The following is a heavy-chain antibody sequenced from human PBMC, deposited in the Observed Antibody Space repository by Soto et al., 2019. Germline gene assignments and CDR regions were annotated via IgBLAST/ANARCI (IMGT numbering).Heavy chain of an antibody. CDR2: ISWNSGNL. CDR1: GFTFDDYA. D-gene: IGHD4-17*01. Sequence: EVQLVESGGGLVQPGRSLRLSCAASGFTFDDYAMHWVRQGPGKGLEWVSSISWNSGNLGYADSVKGRFTISRVNAKNSLYLQMNSLRGEEPALYYCAKGASTTVFAFNDYWGQGTLVTVSS. V-gene: IGHV3-9*01. CDR3: AKGASTTVFAFNDY. J-gene: IGHJ4*02.